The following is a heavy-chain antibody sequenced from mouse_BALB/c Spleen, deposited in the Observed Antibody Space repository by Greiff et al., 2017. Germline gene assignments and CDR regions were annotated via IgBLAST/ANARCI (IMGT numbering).Heavy chain of an antibody. J-gene: IGHJ3*01. V-gene: IGHV1-69*02. Sequence: VQLQQPGAELVKPGASVKLSCKASGYTFTSDWMHWVKQRPGQGLEGIGEIVPSDSYTNYNQKFKGKATLTVDKSSSTAYMQLSSLTSEDSAVYYCASITTGVAQRAYWGQGTLVTVSA. CDR3: ASITTGVAQRAY. CDR2: IVPSDSYT. D-gene: IGHD1-1*01. CDR1: GYTFTSDW.